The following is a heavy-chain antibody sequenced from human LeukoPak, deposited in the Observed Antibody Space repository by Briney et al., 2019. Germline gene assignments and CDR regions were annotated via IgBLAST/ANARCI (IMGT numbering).Heavy chain of an antibody. J-gene: IGHJ4*02. Sequence: GGSLRLSCAASGFTFSNYGMHWVRQAPGKGLEWVAFIRYDGSNKYYADSVKGRFTISRDNAKNSLYLQMNSLRVEDTAVYYCASEGVVGAAAHFDYWGQGALVTVSS. CDR2: IRYDGSNK. CDR3: ASEGVVGAAAHFDY. V-gene: IGHV3-30*02. CDR1: GFTFSNYG. D-gene: IGHD1-26*01.